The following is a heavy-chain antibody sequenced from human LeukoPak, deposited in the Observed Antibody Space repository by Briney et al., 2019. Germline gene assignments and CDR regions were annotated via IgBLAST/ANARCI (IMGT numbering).Heavy chain of an antibody. CDR2: TYYSGNT. D-gene: IGHD5-24*01. J-gene: IGHJ4*02. Sequence: SETLSLTCAVSGASISSTTHYWTWIRQPPGKGLECIANTYYSGNTYYNPSLRSRVSTSLDTSKNHFSLNLESVTVADTAVYYCARGRRWLQFFDYWGQGTLVTVSS. CDR1: GASISSTTHY. CDR3: ARGRRWLQFFDY. V-gene: IGHV4-39*02.